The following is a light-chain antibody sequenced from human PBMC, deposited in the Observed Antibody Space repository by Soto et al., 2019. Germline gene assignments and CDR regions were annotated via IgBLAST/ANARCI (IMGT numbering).Light chain of an antibody. CDR3: QQYYTTPYT. J-gene: IGKJ2*01. V-gene: IGKV4-1*01. CDR1: HSLLYNSSHY. Sequence: VVTQFPDSLTVSLGERAAIDCKSSHSLLYNSSHYLAWYQQKPGQPPKLLIYWSSTRESGVPARFSGSGSGTNFTIPLSGLQAEDAAVYYCQQYYTTPYTLGQGTKLAI. CDR2: WSS.